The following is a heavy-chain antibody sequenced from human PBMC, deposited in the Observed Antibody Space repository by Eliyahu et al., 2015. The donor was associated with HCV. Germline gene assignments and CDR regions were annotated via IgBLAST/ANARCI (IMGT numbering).Heavy chain of an antibody. CDR1: GGSISSGGYY. J-gene: IGHJ4*02. CDR2: IYYSGST. V-gene: IGHV4-31*03. CDR3: ARDEEGQDGDKKGIDY. D-gene: IGHD5-24*01. Sequence: QVQLQESGPGLVKPSQTLSLTCTVSGGSISSGGYYWSWIRQHPGKGLEWIGYIYYSGSTYYNPSLKSRVTISVDTSKNQFSLKLSSVTAADTAVYYCARDEEGQDGDKKGIDYWGQGTLVTVSS.